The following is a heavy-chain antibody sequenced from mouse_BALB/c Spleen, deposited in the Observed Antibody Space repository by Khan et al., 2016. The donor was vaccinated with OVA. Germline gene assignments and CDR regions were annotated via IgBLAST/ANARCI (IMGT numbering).Heavy chain of an antibody. CDR1: GFSLTSYG. Sequence: QVQLKESGPGLVAPSQSLSITCTVSGFSLTSYGVHWVRQPPGKGLEWLVVIWSDGSTNYNSVLKSRLSISKDNSKSQVFLKMNSLQTDDTAIYYCARWVDGNSSIYAMDYWGQGTSVTVSS. CDR3: ARWVDGNSSIYAMDY. V-gene: IGHV2-6*02. CDR2: IWSDGST. D-gene: IGHD2-1*01. J-gene: IGHJ4*01.